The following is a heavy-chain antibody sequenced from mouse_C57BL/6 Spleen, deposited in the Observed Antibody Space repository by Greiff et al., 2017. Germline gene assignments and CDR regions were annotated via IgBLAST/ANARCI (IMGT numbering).Heavy chain of an antibody. CDR2: IDPSDSYT. Sequence: QVQLQQPGAELVRPGTSVKLSCKASGYTFTSYWMHWVKQRPGQGLEWIGVIDPSDSYTNYNQKFKGKATLTVDTSSSTAYMQLSSLTSEDSAVYYCARSGTGTGDYAMDYWGQGTSVTVSS. CDR1: GYTFTSYW. CDR3: ARSGTGTGDYAMDY. J-gene: IGHJ4*01. V-gene: IGHV1-59*01. D-gene: IGHD4-1*01.